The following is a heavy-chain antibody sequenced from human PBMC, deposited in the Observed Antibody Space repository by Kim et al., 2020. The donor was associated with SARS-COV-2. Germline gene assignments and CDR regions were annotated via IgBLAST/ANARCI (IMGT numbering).Heavy chain of an antibody. CDR2: GST. J-gene: IGHJ4*02. V-gene: IGHV4-31*02. Sequence: GSTYYNPSLKRRVTISVDTSKNQFSLKLSSVTAADTAVYYCARGIPFLDYWGQGTLVTVSS. CDR3: ARGIPFLDY. D-gene: IGHD2-21*01.